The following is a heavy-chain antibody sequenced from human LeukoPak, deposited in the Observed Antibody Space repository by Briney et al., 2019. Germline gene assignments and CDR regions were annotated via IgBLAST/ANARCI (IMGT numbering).Heavy chain of an antibody. Sequence: SETLSLTCTVSGGSISSGSYYWSWIRQPAGKGLEWIGRIYISGRTNYYPSLKSRVTISIDTSKNQFSLKLSSVTAADTAVYYCAREAVAGTINWFDPWGQGTLVTVSS. D-gene: IGHD6-19*01. V-gene: IGHV4-61*02. CDR2: IYISGRT. CDR3: AREAVAGTINWFDP. CDR1: GGSISSGSYY. J-gene: IGHJ5*02.